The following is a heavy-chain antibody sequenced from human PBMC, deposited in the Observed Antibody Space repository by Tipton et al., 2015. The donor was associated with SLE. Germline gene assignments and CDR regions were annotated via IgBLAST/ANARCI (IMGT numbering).Heavy chain of an antibody. CDR3: ARGQGTDPRWLDRGGFDI. D-gene: IGHD6-19*01. CDR1: GASITSYS. J-gene: IGHJ3*02. Sequence: GLVKPSETLSLTCNVSGASITSYSWSWIRQPPGAGLECIGEINHSGSTNYNPSLKSRVTISVDTSKNQFSLKLTSVTAADTAVYFCARGQGTDPRWLDRGGFDIWGQGTMVTVSS. V-gene: IGHV4-34*01. CDR2: INHSGST.